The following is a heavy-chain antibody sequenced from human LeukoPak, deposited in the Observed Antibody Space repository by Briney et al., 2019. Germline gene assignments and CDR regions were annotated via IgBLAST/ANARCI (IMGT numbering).Heavy chain of an antibody. CDR2: IIPIFGTA. Sequence: ASVKVSCKASGYTFTSYGISWVRQAPGQGLEWMGGIIPIFGTANYAQKFQGRVTITADESTSTAYMELSSLRSEDTAVYYCASKRVVPAAIGYYYYMDIWGKGTTVTISS. D-gene: IGHD2-2*01. CDR1: GYTFTSYG. V-gene: IGHV1-69*13. CDR3: ASKRVVPAAIGYYYYMDI. J-gene: IGHJ6*03.